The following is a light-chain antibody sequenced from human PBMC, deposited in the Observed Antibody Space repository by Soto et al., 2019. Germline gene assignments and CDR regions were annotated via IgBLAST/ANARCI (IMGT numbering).Light chain of an antibody. CDR2: DAS. Sequence: IPITLPASPLSAIVGATVPVTCRASQSVSGWLAWYQQKPGEAPKLLIYDASALPRGVPSRFCGSGSGTKFTLTFASPQPVYFAPYNLPHGDTLSGTFCPGTKVDIK. V-gene: IGKV1-5*01. J-gene: IGKJ1*01. CDR3: PHGDTLSGT. CDR1: QSVSGW.